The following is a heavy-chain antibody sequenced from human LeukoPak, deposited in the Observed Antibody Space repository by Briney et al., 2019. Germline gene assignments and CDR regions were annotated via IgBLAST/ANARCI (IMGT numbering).Heavy chain of an antibody. CDR2: INHSGST. Sequence: SETLSLTCAVYGGSFSGYYWSWIRQPPGEGLEWIWEINHSGSTNYNPSLKSRVTISVDTSKNQISLKLSSVTAADTAVYYCARGQGIAARRGWDYWGQGTLVTVSS. CDR1: GGSFSGYY. D-gene: IGHD6-6*01. J-gene: IGHJ4*02. V-gene: IGHV4-34*01. CDR3: ARGQGIAARRGWDY.